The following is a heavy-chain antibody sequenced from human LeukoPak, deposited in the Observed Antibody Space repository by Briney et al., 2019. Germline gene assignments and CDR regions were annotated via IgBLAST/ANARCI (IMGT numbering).Heavy chain of an antibody. J-gene: IGHJ4*02. CDR1: GVSISSGGYH. CDR2: SYYTGST. D-gene: IGHD3-10*01. V-gene: IGHV4-31*03. Sequence: PSETLSLTCTVSGVSISSGGYHWGWLRQHPGKGLEWIGYSYYTGSTHYNPSLESRVTISVDPSKNQFSLKLNSVTAADTAVYYCARWGSALIPGVIPFDYWGQGTQVSVSS. CDR3: ARWGSALIPGVIPFDY.